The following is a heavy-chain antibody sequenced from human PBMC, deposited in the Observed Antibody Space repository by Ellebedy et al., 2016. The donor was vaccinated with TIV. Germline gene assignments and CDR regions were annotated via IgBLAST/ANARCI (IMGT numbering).Heavy chain of an antibody. CDR2: ISTSGNYI. D-gene: IGHD1-26*01. V-gene: IGHV3-11*04. CDR3: ARDGRGYYYGMDV. Sequence: GESLKISCAASGFTFSDYYMSWVRQAPGKGLEWVSSISTSGNYIYYADSVKGRFTISRDNAKNSLNLQMNSLRAEDTAVNYCARDGRGYYYGMDVWGRGTTVTVSS. CDR1: GFTFSDYY. J-gene: IGHJ6*02.